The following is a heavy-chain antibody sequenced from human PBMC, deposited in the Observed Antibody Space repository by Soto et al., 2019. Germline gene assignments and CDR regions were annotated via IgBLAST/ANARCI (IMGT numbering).Heavy chain of an antibody. V-gene: IGHV1-69*06. J-gene: IGHJ5*02. CDR2: ITPMFGAP. CDR1: GGPFSSYA. CDR3: ARVYTGRWFDP. D-gene: IGHD1-1*01. Sequence: QVQLVQSGAEVKTPGSSVKVSCTASGGPFSSYAINWVRQAPGQGLEWVGVITPMFGAPHYAQNFKGRITITADKSTNPANLELSSLTSGDTAVYFFARVYTGRWFDPWGQGTLVTVSS.